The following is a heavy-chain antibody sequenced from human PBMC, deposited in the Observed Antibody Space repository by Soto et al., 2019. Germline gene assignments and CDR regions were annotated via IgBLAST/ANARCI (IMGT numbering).Heavy chain of an antibody. CDR2: ITDTGVEE. J-gene: IGHJ4*02. CDR3: VRWSKDSYRGSRIFDF. Sequence: PGGSLRLSCVASGLTFGSRAMSWVRQSPGEGLEWVSTITDTGVEEKYADSVRGRFAISRENSKNTLYLQMSALRAEDSAIYFCVRWSKDSYRGSRIFDFWGRGTMVTV. CDR1: GLTFGSRA. V-gene: IGHV3-23*01. D-gene: IGHD3-16*01.